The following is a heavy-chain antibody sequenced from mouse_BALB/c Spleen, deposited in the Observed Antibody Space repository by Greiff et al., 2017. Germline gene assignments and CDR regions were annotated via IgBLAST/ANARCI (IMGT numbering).Heavy chain of an antibody. Sequence: EVKVEESGGGLVQPGGSLKLSCAASGFTFSSYGMSWVRQTPDKRLELVATINSNGGSTYYPDSVKGRFTISRDNAKNTLYLQMSSLKSEDTAMYYCARNGNYYFDYWGQGTTLTVSS. CDR2: INSNGGST. D-gene: IGHD2-1*01. CDR3: ARNGNYYFDY. V-gene: IGHV5-6-3*01. CDR1: GFTFSSYG. J-gene: IGHJ2*01.